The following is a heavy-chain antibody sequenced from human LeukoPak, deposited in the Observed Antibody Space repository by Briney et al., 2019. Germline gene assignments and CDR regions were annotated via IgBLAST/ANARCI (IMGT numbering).Heavy chain of an antibody. CDR2: IYTSGST. J-gene: IGHJ3*02. Sequence: SETLSLTCTVSGGSISSYYWSWIRQPAGKGLEWIGRIYTSGSTNYNPSLKSRVTMSVDTSKNQFSLKLSSVTAADTAVYYCARQYSGYDWTDDAFDIWGQGTMVTVSS. D-gene: IGHD5-12*01. V-gene: IGHV4-4*07. CDR3: ARQYSGYDWTDDAFDI. CDR1: GGSISSYY.